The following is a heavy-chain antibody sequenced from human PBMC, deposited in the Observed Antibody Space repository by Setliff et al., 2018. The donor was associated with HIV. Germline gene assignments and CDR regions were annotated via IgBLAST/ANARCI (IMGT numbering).Heavy chain of an antibody. V-gene: IGHV3-7*01. CDR3: AIDATRGGDFDF. D-gene: IGHD1-26*01. J-gene: IGHJ4*02. CDR2: INEDGSEK. CDR1: GFTFSNFW. Sequence: GGSLRLSCAASGFTFSNFWMTWVRQAPGKGLEWVANINEDGSEKFYVDSVKGRFTMSRDNAKNSLYLEMNSLKVEDTAVYYCAIDATRGGDFDFWGQGTLVTVSS.